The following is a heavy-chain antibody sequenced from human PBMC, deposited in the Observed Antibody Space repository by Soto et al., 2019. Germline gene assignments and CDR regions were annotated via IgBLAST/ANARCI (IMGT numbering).Heavy chain of an antibody. Sequence: QAHLVQSGPEVKKPGASVKVSCKGSGYIFTSYGIAWVRQAPGQGLEWMGWISAHNGNTEYAQKFQGRVTVTRDTSTSTAYLELRSLRSDDTALYYCARGRDDDYWGQGALVNVSS. CDR2: ISAHNGNT. J-gene: IGHJ4*02. CDR3: ARGRDDDY. CDR1: GYIFTSYG. V-gene: IGHV1-18*01.